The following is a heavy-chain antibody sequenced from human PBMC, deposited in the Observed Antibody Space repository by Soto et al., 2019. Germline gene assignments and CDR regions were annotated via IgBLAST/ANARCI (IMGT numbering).Heavy chain of an antibody. CDR2: ISYDGSNK. J-gene: IGHJ4*02. CDR3: AKVGYNWNDGDYYFDY. V-gene: IGHV3-30*18. CDR1: GFTFSSYG. D-gene: IGHD1-1*01. Sequence: PGGSLRLSCAVSGFTFSSYGMHWVRQAPGKGLEWVAVISYDGSNKYYADSVKGRFTISRDNSKNTLYLQMNSLRAEDTAVYYCAKVGYNWNDGDYYFDYWGQGTLVTVSS.